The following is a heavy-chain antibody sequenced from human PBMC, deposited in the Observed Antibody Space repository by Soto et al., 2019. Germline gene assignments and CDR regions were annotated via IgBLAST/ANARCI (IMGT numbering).Heavy chain of an antibody. CDR2: IYDSGRT. J-gene: IGHJ6*02. D-gene: IGHD3-10*01. V-gene: IGHV4-59*01. CDR1: GDSISSYY. Sequence: QVQLQESGPGLVKPSETLSLTCTVSGDSISSYYWTWIRQPPGEGLEWIGYIYDSGRTYYNPSLKSRDTISVDTSKNQFSLRLSSVSAADTAVYYCARGTIPYYYYGMDVWGQGATVTVSS. CDR3: ARGTIPYYYYGMDV.